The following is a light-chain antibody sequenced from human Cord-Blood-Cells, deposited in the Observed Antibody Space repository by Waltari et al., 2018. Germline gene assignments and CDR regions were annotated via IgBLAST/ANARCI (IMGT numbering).Light chain of an antibody. CDR2: GAS. CDR1: QSVSSN. CDR3: QQYNNWQGT. Sequence: EIVMTQSPATLSVSPGERAHLACRARQSVSSNLAWYQQKPGQAPRLLIYGASTRATGIPARFSGSGSGTEFTLTISSLQSEDFAVYYCQQYNNWQGTFGQGTKVEIK. V-gene: IGKV3-15*01. J-gene: IGKJ1*01.